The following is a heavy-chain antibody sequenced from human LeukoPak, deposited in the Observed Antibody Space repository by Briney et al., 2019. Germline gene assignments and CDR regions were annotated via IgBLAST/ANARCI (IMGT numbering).Heavy chain of an antibody. CDR2: INHSGST. J-gene: IGHJ2*01. CDR1: GGSFSGYY. D-gene: IGHD2-2*02. V-gene: IGHV4-34*01. CDR3: ARVHCSSTSCYTGWYFDL. Sequence: SETLSLTCAVYGGSFSGYYWSWIRQPPGKGLEWIGEINHSGSTNYNPSLKSRVTISVDTSKNQFSLKLSSGTAADTAVYYCARVHCSSTSCYTGWYFDLWGRGTLVTVSS.